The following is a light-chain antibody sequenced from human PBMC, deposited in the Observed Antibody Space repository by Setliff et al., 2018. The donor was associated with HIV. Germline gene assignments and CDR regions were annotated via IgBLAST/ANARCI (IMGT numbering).Light chain of an antibody. CDR3: CSYAGDSTYV. CDR2: EVF. Sequence: QSALAQPASVSGSPGQSTTISCTGTSSDVGNYNLVSWYQQHPGKAPKLMIYEVFKRPSGISNRFSGSKSGNTASLTISGLQAEDEADYYCCSYAGDSTYVFGTGTKVTVL. J-gene: IGLJ1*01. CDR1: SSDVGNYNL. V-gene: IGLV2-23*02.